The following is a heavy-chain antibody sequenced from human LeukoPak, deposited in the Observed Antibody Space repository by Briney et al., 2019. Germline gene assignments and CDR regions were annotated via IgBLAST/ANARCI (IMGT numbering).Heavy chain of an antibody. CDR3: AADTGHAFYV. D-gene: IGHD3-9*01. CDR2: IYSDGSDK. V-gene: IGHV3-74*01. J-gene: IGHJ3*01. CDR1: GLTFNTAW. Sequence: GGSLRLSCAASGLTFNTAWMHWVRQTPGKGLVWVSRIYSDGSDKTYADSVKGRFTISRDNAKNTLYLQMNSLRAEDTAVYYCAADTGHAFYVWGQGTMVTVSS.